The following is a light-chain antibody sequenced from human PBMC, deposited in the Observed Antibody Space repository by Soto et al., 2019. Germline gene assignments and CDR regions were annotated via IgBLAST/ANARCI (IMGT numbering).Light chain of an antibody. J-gene: IGKJ1*01. Sequence: DIQMTQSPSSLSASIGGRVIITCRASQTISDFLNWYQLKPGKAPKLLIYAASNLQSGVPSRFSGSGSGTDFTLTISRLQPEDFATYTCQQSFSTPRTFGQGTKVDIK. CDR3: QQSFSTPRT. CDR1: QTISDF. CDR2: AAS. V-gene: IGKV1-39*01.